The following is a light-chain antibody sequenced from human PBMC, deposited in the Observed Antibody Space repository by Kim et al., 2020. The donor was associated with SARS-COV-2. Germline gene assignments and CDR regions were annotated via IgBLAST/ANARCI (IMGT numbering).Light chain of an antibody. J-gene: IGLJ2*01. V-gene: IGLV1-44*01. CDR2: SNN. CDR1: SSNIGSNA. Sequence: EMTQPPSASGTPGQRVTISCSGSSSNIGSNAVNWYLQLPGTAPKLLIYSNNQRLSGVPDRFYGSKSGTSASLAISGLQSEDEADYYCAAWDDSLNGPVFGGGTQLTVL. CDR3: AAWDDSLNGPV.